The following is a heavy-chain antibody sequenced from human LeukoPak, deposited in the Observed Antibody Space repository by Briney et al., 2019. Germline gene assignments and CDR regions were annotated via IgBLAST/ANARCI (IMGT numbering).Heavy chain of an antibody. D-gene: IGHD2-15*01. V-gene: IGHV4-4*08. Sequence: PSETLSLTCTVSGRSLTIFYWSWLRQPPGKGLEGLAHNYNSGSTNYHPSLKRPVTLCVNTSKNHFSLKLSSVTAAETAVYYCARIGVVVVAATSYYYYYYMDVWGKGTTVTVSS. CDR1: GRSLTIFY. CDR3: ARIGVVVVAATSYYYYYYMDV. J-gene: IGHJ6*03. CDR2: NYNSGST.